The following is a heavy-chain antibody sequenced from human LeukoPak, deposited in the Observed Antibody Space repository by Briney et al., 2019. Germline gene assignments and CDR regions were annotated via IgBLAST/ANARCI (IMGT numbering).Heavy chain of an antibody. J-gene: IGHJ4*02. CDR1: GFTFSSYA. CDR2: ISGSGGST. V-gene: IGHV3-23*01. Sequence: PGGSLRLSCAASGFTFSSYAMSWVRQAPGKGLEWVSAISGSGGSTYYADSVEGRFTISRDNSKNTLYLQMNSLRAEDTAVHYCAKDLRSAWYFDYWGQGTLVTVSS. CDR3: AKDLRSAWYFDY. D-gene: IGHD2-15*01.